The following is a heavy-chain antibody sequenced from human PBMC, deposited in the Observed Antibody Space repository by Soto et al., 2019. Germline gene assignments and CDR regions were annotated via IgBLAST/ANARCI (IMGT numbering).Heavy chain of an antibody. V-gene: IGHV4-34*01. CDR3: ARSVWGYNILPGYYRCFAP. Sequence: SETLSLTCAVYGGSCSGYKWRWIRQRPGKGMEWIGEINHRGSTEYNPSLKSRVTILIDTSKNQFSLKLTSVTAADTAVYYCARSVWGYNILPGYYRCFAPWGQLPLVTVS. J-gene: IGHJ5*02. D-gene: IGHD3-9*01. CDR1: GGSCSGYK. CDR2: INHRGST.